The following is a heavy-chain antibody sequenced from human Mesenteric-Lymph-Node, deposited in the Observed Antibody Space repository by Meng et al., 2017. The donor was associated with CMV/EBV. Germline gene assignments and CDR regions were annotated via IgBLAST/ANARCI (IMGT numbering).Heavy chain of an antibody. CDR3: ARGVSKYQLPSHAFDI. J-gene: IGHJ3*02. CDR1: GGSFSDYY. D-gene: IGHD2-2*01. Sequence: YGGSFSDYYWNWIRKPPGKGLEWIGEINHGGSTDYNPSLKSRVTISVDTSKNQFSLNLSSVTAADTAVYFCARGVSKYQLPSHAFDIWGQGTMVTVSS. CDR2: INHGGST. V-gene: IGHV4-34*01.